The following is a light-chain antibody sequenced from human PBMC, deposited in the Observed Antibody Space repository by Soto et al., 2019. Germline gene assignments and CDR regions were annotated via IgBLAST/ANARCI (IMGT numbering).Light chain of an antibody. CDR3: QRYGGSYT. J-gene: IGKJ2*01. V-gene: IGKV3-20*01. Sequence: EVVLTQSPGTLSLSPGESATLSCRASLSVSSSYVAWYQQRPAQAPRLLIYGASNRAAGIPDRFSGSGSGTDFTLTISRLEPEDFAVYYCQRYGGSYTFGQGTKLEIK. CDR2: GAS. CDR1: LSVSSSY.